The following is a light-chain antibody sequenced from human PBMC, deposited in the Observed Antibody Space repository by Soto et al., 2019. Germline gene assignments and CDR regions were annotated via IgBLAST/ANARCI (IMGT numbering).Light chain of an antibody. V-gene: IGKV1-12*01. CDR1: QSITNW. CDR2: AAS. J-gene: IGKJ5*01. CDR3: QQASSFPLT. Sequence: DIQLTQSPSTLSASVGDRVTITCRASQSITNWLAWYQQKPGKAPKLLIYAASSLQSGVPSRFSGSASGTYFTLTISSLQPEDFATYYCQQASSFPLTFGQGTRLEIK.